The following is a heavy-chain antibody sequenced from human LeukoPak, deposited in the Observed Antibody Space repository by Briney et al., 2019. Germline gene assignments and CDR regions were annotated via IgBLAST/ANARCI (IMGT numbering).Heavy chain of an antibody. Sequence: SQTLSLTCTVSGGSISSGGYFWSWIRQHPGKGLEWIGYIYYSGSTYYNPSLKSRVTISVDTSKNQFSLQLSSVTAADTAVYYCARQGYYDSSGYTSHWGQGTLVTVSS. CDR3: ARQGYYDSSGYTSH. CDR2: IYYSGST. V-gene: IGHV4-31*03. J-gene: IGHJ4*02. CDR1: GGSISSGGYF. D-gene: IGHD3-22*01.